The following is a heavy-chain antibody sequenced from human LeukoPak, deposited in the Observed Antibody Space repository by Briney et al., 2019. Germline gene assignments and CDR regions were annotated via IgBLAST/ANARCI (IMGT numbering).Heavy chain of an antibody. Sequence: GASRQISGEGSGSIFTSYWIAGVRQLPGKGPEGMGIIYPGDSDTRYSPSFQGQVTISADKSISPAYLQWSSLKASDTAMYYCARQYGGDAGPLDYWGPGTLVTVSS. CDR3: ARQYGGDAGPLDY. V-gene: IGHV5-51*01. CDR1: GSIFTSYW. CDR2: IYPGDSDT. D-gene: IGHD2-21*01. J-gene: IGHJ4*02.